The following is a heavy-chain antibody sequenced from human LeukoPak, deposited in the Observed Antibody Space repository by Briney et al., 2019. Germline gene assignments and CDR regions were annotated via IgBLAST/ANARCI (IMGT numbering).Heavy chain of an antibody. J-gene: IGHJ6*02. CDR3: ARVRADGYPQRTTGGMDV. Sequence: GASVKVSCKASGGTFSSYAISWVRQAPGQGLEWMGRIIPILGIANYAQKFQGRVTITADKSTSTAYMELSSLRSEDTAVYYCARVRADGYPQRTTGGMDVWGQGTMVTVSS. CDR2: IIPILGIA. D-gene: IGHD5-24*01. CDR1: GGTFSSYA. V-gene: IGHV1-69*04.